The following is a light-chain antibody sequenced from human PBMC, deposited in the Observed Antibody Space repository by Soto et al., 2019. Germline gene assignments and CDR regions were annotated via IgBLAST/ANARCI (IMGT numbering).Light chain of an antibody. Sequence: QSALTQPASVSGSPGQSITISCTGTSSDVGSYNYVSWYQQYPGKAPKLMIYDVSNRPSGVSYRFSGSKSGNTASLTISGLQAEDEADCYCSSYTTISTHVVFGGGTKLTVL. CDR3: SSYTTISTHVV. CDR1: SSDVGSYNY. CDR2: DVS. V-gene: IGLV2-14*01. J-gene: IGLJ2*01.